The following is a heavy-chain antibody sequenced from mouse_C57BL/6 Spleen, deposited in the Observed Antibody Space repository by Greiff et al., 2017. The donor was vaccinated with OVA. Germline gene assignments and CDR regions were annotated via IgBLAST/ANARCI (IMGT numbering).Heavy chain of an antibody. CDR3: ARRGFAY. Sequence: EVKLMESGGGLVQPGGSLKLSCAASGFTFSDYYMYWVRQTPEKRLEWVAYISNGGGSTYYPDTVKGRFTISRDNAKNTRYLQMSRLKAEDTAMYYCARRGFAYWGQGTLVTVSA. CDR1: GFTFSDYY. V-gene: IGHV5-12*01. J-gene: IGHJ3*01. CDR2: ISNGGGST.